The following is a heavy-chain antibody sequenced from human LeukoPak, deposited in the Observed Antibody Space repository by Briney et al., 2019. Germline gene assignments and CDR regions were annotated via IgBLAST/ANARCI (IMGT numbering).Heavy chain of an antibody. D-gene: IGHD4-17*01. CDR3: ARDDGGDLEY. V-gene: IGHV3-7*03. J-gene: IGHJ4*02. CDR2: VKQDGDLK. Sequence: PGGSLRLSCAASGFSVTNNYMSWVRQAPGKGLEWVANVKQDGDLKNYVDSVKGRFTISRDNAKNSLYLQMNSLRAEDTAVYYCARDDGGDLEYWGQGTLVTVSS. CDR1: GFSVTNNY.